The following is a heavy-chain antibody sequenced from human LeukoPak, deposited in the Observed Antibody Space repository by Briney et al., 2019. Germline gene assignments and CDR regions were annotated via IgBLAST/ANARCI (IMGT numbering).Heavy chain of an antibody. Sequence: GGSLRLSCAASGFTFSSYSMNWVRQAPGKGLEWVSYISSSSSTIYYADSVKGRFTISRDNAKNSLYLQMNSLRAEDTAVYYCARRGITMIVVVIMHYFDYWGQGTLVTVSS. CDR1: GFTFSSYS. D-gene: IGHD3-22*01. CDR3: ARRGITMIVVVIMHYFDY. V-gene: IGHV3-48*04. J-gene: IGHJ4*02. CDR2: ISSSSSTI.